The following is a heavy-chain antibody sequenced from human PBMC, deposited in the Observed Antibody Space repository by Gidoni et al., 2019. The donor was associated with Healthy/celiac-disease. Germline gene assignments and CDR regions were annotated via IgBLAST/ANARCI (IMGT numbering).Heavy chain of an antibody. J-gene: IGHJ3*02. V-gene: IGHV2-70*15. CDR2: IDWDDDK. Sequence: QVTLRESGPALVKPTQTLTLPCTFSGFSLSTSGMCVSWIRQPPGKALEWLARIDWDDDKYYSTSLKTRLTISKDTSKNQVVLTMTNMDPVDTATYYCARMVSLGATGAFDIWGQGTMVTVSS. D-gene: IGHD1-26*01. CDR1: GFSLSTSGMC. CDR3: ARMVSLGATGAFDI.